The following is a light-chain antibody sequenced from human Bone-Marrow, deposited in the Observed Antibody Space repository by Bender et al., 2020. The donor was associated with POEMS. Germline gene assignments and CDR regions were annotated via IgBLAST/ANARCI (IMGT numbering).Light chain of an antibody. CDR2: EDC. J-gene: IGLJ3*02. Sequence: SYELTQPPSVSVSPGQTATITCSGDKLGDKYVCWYQRKPGQSPMVVIYEDCKRPSGIPERFSGSNSGITATLTISGTQTMDEADYYCQAWDSSPAVVFGGGTKLTVL. CDR3: QAWDSSPAVV. CDR1: KLGDKY. V-gene: IGLV3-1*01.